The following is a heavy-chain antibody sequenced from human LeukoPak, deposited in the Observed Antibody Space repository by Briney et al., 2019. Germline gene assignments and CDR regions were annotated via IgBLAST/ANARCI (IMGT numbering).Heavy chain of an antibody. CDR1: GYTFTTYD. CDR2: VHPSTGST. D-gene: IGHD6-19*01. CDR3: AREWGLRLAVNPKGMDV. Sequence: ASVSVSSTASGYTFTTYDINWVRQAPGQRREWMGIVHPSTGSTSFTQKFQGRVTMTSDTSTRTVYMELSSLRSEDTAVYYCAREWGLRLAVNPKGMDVWGQGTTVIVSS. V-gene: IGHV1-46*01. J-gene: IGHJ6*02.